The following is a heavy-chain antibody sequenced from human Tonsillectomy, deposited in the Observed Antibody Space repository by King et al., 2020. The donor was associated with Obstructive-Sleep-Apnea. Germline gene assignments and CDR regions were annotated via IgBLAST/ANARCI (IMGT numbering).Heavy chain of an antibody. Sequence: VQLVESGGGLVKPGGSLRLSCAASGFTFTNAWMSWVRQAPGKGLEWVGRIKSKTDGGTADYAAPVNGRFTISRDDSENTVYLQMNSLKSEDTAVYFCSTLDCKSTVCYSLQLWGQGTLVTVSS. CDR3: STLDCKSTVCYSLQL. V-gene: IGHV3-15*01. D-gene: IGHD2/OR15-2a*01. CDR2: IKSKTDGGTA. CDR1: GFTFTNAW. J-gene: IGHJ1*01.